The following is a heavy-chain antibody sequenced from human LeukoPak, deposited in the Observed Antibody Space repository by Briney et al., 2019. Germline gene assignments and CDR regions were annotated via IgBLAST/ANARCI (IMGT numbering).Heavy chain of an antibody. Sequence: ASVKVSCKASGYTFTSYYMHWVRQAPGQGLEWMGIINPSGGSTSYAQKFQGRVTMTRDTSTSTVYMELSSLRSEDTAVYYCARDWNSGNGLGGSNWFDPWGQGTLVTVSS. V-gene: IGHV1-46*01. D-gene: IGHD3-16*01. J-gene: IGHJ5*02. CDR1: GYTFTSYY. CDR3: ARDWNSGNGLGGSNWFDP. CDR2: INPSGGST.